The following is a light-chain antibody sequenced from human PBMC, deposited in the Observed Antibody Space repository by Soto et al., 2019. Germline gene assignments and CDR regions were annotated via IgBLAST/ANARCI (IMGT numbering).Light chain of an antibody. CDR2: DGS. V-gene: IGKV3-15*01. J-gene: IGKJ1*01. CDR1: QSVRSN. Sequence: EIVMSQSPYTVYVSPGERATLSCRASQSVRSNLAWYQHKPGQAPRLLIYDGSTRALGIPARFSGSESGTEFTLTISSLQSEDFAVYFCQQYGSSGTFGQGTKVDI. CDR3: QQYGSSGT.